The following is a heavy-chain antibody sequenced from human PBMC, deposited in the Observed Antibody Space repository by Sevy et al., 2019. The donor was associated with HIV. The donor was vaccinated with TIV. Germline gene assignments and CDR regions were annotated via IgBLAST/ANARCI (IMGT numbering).Heavy chain of an antibody. Sequence: ASVKVSCKASGYTFTSYYMHWVRQAPGQGLEWMGISNPSRGSTSYEQKFQGRVTMTRDTSTSTVYMELSSLGSEDTAVYYCARGYASSGYYWGAFDIWGQGTMVTVSS. CDR1: GYTFTSYY. V-gene: IGHV1-46*03. CDR3: ARGYASSGYYWGAFDI. D-gene: IGHD3-22*01. J-gene: IGHJ3*02. CDR2: SNPSRGST.